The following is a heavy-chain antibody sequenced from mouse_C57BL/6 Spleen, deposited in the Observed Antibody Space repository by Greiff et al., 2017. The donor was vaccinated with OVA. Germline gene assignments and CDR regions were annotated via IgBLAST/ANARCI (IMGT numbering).Heavy chain of an antibody. CDR2: ISSGGDYI. J-gene: IGHJ4*01. CDR1: GFTFSSYA. Sequence: EVHLVESGAGLVKPGGSLKLSCAASGFTFSSYAMSWVRQTPEKRLEWVAYISSGGDYIYYADTVKGRFTISRDNARNTLYLQMSSLKSEDTAMYYCTRDRFPYAMDYWGQGTSVTVSS. V-gene: IGHV5-9-1*02. CDR3: TRDRFPYAMDY.